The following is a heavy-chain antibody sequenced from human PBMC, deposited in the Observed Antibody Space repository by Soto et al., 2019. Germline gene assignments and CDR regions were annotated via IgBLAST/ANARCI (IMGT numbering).Heavy chain of an antibody. CDR2: IIPVFGTT. V-gene: IGHV1-69*13. Sequence: SVKVSCKASGDTFSGYPINWVRQAPGEGLEWMGRIIPVFGTTNDAQRSEGRVTFTADESTNTAYMELRGLLSEDTAVYYCARDGGFGELKYWGPGTLVTVSS. CDR1: GDTFSGYP. D-gene: IGHD3-10*01. J-gene: IGHJ4*02. CDR3: ARDGGFGELKY.